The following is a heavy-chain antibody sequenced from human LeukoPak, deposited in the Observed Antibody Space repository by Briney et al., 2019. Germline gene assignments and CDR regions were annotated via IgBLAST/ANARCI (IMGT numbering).Heavy chain of an antibody. V-gene: IGHV3-23*01. CDR3: AKPFGELFPSNSYGMDV. CDR1: GFTFSSYA. Sequence: GGSLRLSCAASGFTFSSYAMSWVRQAPGKGLEWVSAISGSGGSTYYADSVKGRFTISRDNSKNTLYLQMNSLRAEDTAVYYCAKPFGELFPSNSYGMDVWGQGTAVTVSS. J-gene: IGHJ6*02. CDR2: ISGSGGST. D-gene: IGHD3-10*01.